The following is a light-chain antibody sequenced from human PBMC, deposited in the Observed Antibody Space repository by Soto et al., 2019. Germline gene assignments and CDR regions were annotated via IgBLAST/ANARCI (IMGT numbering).Light chain of an antibody. V-gene: IGKV3-11*01. CDR1: QSVSSR. CDR2: GAS. J-gene: IGKJ5*01. CDR3: QQRSNWPPT. Sequence: EIVMTQSRGALSLSPGERATLSCRASQSVSSRLAWYQQKPGQAPRLLIYGASSRATGIPARFSGSGSGTDFTLTISSLEPEDFAVYYCQQRSNWPPTFGQGTRLEIK.